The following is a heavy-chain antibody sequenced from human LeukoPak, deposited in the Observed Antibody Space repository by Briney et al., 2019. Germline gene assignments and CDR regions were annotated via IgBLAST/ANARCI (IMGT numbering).Heavy chain of an antibody. CDR3: ARDPGLSGDYYYMDV. V-gene: IGHV1-46*01. CDR2: INPSGGST. J-gene: IGHJ6*03. CDR1: GYSFTRYY. Sequence: ASVKVSCKASGYSFTRYYMQWVRQAPGQGLEWMGIINPSGGSTTYAQRFQDRVAMTRDMSTSTVYMELSSLRSEDTAVYYCARDPGLSGDYYYMDVWGQGTLVTVSS. D-gene: IGHD3-16*02.